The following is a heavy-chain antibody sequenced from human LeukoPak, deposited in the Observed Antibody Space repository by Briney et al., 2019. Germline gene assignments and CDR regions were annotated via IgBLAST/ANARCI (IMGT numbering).Heavy chain of an antibody. CDR1: GGSISSGDYY. CDR3: ARDTSGDCGGDCSFAFDI. V-gene: IGHV4-30-4*01. Sequence: SQTLSLTCTVSGGSISSGDYYWSWIRQPPGKGLEWIGYIYYSGSTYYNPSLKSRVTISVDTSKNQFSLKLSSVTAADTAVYYCARDTSGDCGGDCSFAFDIWGQGTMVTVSS. D-gene: IGHD2-21*02. J-gene: IGHJ3*02. CDR2: IYYSGST.